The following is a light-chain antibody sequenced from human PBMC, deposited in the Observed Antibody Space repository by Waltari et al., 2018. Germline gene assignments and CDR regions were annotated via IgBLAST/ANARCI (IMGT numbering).Light chain of an antibody. CDR3: QSYDSSLSGVV. Sequence: QSVLTQPPSVSGAPGQRVTIPCTGSSSNIGAGYDVPCYQQLPGTAPKLLIYGNSNRPSGVPDRFSGSKSGTSASLAITGLQAEDEADYYCQSYDSSLSGVVFGGGTKLTVL. V-gene: IGLV1-40*01. CDR2: GNS. CDR1: SSNIGAGYD. J-gene: IGLJ2*01.